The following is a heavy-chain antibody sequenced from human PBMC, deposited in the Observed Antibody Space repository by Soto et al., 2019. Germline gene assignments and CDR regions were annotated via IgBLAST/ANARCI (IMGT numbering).Heavy chain of an antibody. CDR3: GGHDSSGYYLDY. CDR1: GFTVSSNY. Sequence: GGSLRLSCAASGFTVSSNYMSWVRQAPGKGLEWVSVIYSGGSTYYADSVKGRFTISRHNSKNTLFLQMNSLVAEDTALYYGGGHDSSGYYLDYWGQGTLVTVSS. D-gene: IGHD3-22*01. J-gene: IGHJ4*02. V-gene: IGHV3-53*04. CDR2: IYSGGST.